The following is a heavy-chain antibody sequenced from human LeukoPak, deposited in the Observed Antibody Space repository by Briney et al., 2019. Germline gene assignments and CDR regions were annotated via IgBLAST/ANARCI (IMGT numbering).Heavy chain of an antibody. CDR3: AKRADYSSSWSTRPPYYFDY. D-gene: IGHD6-13*01. CDR2: ISGSGGST. J-gene: IGHJ4*02. V-gene: IGHV3-23*01. CDR1: GFTFGSYA. Sequence: GGSLRLSCAASGFTFGSYAMSWVRQAPGKGLEWVSAISGSGGSTYYADSVKGRFTISRDNSKNTLYLQMNSLRAEDTAVYYCAKRADYSSSWSTRPPYYFDYWGQGTLVTVSS.